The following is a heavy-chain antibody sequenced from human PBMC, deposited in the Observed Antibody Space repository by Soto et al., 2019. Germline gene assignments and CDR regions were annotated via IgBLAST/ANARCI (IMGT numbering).Heavy chain of an antibody. Sequence: GGSLRLSCAASGFTFSSYAMSWVRQAPGKGLEWVSTITGGATVTSYAESVKGRFTISRDNCKNTLFLQRISLRAEDTALYYCAKDRPRTVATMISFDSWGQGTLVTVSS. CDR3: AKDRPRTVATMISFDS. D-gene: IGHD4-17*01. CDR1: GFTFSSYA. CDR2: ITGGATVT. V-gene: IGHV3-23*01. J-gene: IGHJ4*02.